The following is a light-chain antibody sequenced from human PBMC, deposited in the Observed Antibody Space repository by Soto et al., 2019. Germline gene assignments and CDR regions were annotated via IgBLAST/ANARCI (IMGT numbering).Light chain of an antibody. Sequence: DMLCTQFPPTLSLSPVEISTLSSSSSQSVSSYLAWYQQKPGQAPRLRIYDASNRATGIPARFSGSGSGTDFTLTISSREPEDFAGYYCQQRSNGPSGTVGQGTRLEIK. CDR3: QQRSNGPSGT. V-gene: IGKV3-11*01. J-gene: IGKJ5*01. CDR1: QSVSSY. CDR2: DAS.